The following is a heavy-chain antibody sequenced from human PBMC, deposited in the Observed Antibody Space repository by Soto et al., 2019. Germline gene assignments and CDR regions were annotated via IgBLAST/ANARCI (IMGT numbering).Heavy chain of an antibody. CDR1: GFTFSSYG. J-gene: IGHJ4*02. CDR3: ARLPRAAGEEPFDY. V-gene: IGHV3-30*03. CDR2: ISYDGSNK. D-gene: IGHD6-13*01. Sequence: GGSLRLSCAASGFTFSSYGVHWVRQAPGKGLEWVAVISYDGSNKYYADSVKGRFTISRDNSKNTLYLQMNSLRAEDTAVYYCARLPRAAGEEPFDYWGQGTLVTVSS.